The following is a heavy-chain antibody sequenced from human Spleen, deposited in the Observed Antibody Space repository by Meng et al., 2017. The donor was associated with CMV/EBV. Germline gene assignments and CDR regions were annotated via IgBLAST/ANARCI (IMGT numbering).Heavy chain of an antibody. D-gene: IGHD6-19*01. J-gene: IGHJ4*02. CDR2: VYPGDSDS. CDR3: ARQGEGYSSGWYTH. CDR1: GYRFSRYW. Sequence: GESLKISCEASGYRFSRYWIGWVRQMPGKGLEWMGIVYPGDSDSRYSPSFQGQVTISADKSINTAYLQWSSLQASDTAIYYCARQGEGYSSGWYTHWGQGTLVTVSS. V-gene: IGHV5-51*01.